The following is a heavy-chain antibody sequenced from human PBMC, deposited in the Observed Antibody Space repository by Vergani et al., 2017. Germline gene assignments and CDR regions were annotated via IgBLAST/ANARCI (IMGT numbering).Heavy chain of an antibody. J-gene: IGHJ4*02. CDR2: ISWDGGST. CDR1: GFTFDDYT. Sequence: EVQLVESGGVVVQPGGSLRLSCAASGFTFDDYTMHWVRQAPGNGLEWVSLISWDGGSTYYADSVKGRSTISRDNSKNSLYLRMNSLRTEDTALYYCAKSGSYGYYFDYWGQGTLVTVSA. V-gene: IGHV3-43*01. CDR3: AKSGSYGYYFDY. D-gene: IGHD1-26*01.